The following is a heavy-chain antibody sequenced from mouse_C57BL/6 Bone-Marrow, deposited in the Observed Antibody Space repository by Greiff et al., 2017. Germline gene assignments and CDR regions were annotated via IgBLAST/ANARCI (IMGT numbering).Heavy chain of an antibody. CDR1: GFNIKDDY. V-gene: IGHV14-4*01. Sequence: VQLQQSGAELVRPGASVKLSCTASGFNIKDDYMHWVKQRPEQGLEWIGWIDPENGDTEYASKFQGKATITADKSSNTAYLQLSSLTSEDTAVYYCTTPFTTVVDYAMDYWGQGTSVTVAS. CDR3: TTPFTTVVDYAMDY. CDR2: IDPENGDT. J-gene: IGHJ4*01. D-gene: IGHD1-1*01.